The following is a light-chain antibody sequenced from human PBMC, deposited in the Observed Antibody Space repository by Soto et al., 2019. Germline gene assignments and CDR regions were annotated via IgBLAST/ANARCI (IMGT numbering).Light chain of an antibody. CDR2: EVR. J-gene: IGLJ1*01. CDR1: TSDVGGYDY. CDR3: TSYRTTTPYG. V-gene: IGLV2-14*01. Sequence: QSALTQPASVSGSPGQSITISCTGTTSDVGGYDYVSWYQQHPGKGPKLLIYEVRNRPSGVSNRFSGSKSGNTASLTISGLQTDDEADYYCTSYRTTTPYGLGTGTKV.